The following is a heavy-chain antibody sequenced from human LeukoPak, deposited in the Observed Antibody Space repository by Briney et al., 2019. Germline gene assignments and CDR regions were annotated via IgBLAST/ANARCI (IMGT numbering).Heavy chain of an antibody. V-gene: IGHV4-59*01. J-gene: IGHJ4*02. D-gene: IGHD5-12*01. CDR1: GGSISSYY. Sequence: SETLSLTCTVSGGSISSYYWSWIRQPPGKGLEWIGYIYYSGSTNYNPSLKSRVTISVDTSENQFSLKLSSVTAADTAVYYCARGGGIVATIDYWGQGTLVTVSS. CDR3: ARGGGIVATIDY. CDR2: IYYSGST.